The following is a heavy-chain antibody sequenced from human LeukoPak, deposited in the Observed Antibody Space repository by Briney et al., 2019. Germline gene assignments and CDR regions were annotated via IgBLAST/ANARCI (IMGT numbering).Heavy chain of an antibody. Sequence: GGSLRLSCAASGFTLSSYAMSWVRQAPGKGLEWVSGISSSGVSTYYGDSVQGRFSTSRDNSKNTLYLQMNSLRAEDTAVYYCAKVPLGYCSGTSCSIDYWGQGTLVTVSS. V-gene: IGHV3-23*01. CDR3: AKVPLGYCSGTSCSIDY. J-gene: IGHJ4*02. CDR1: GFTLSSYA. D-gene: IGHD2-2*01. CDR2: ISSSGVST.